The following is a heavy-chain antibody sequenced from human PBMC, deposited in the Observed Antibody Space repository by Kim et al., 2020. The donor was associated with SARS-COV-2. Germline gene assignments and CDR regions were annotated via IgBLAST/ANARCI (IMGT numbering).Heavy chain of an antibody. V-gene: IGHV3-23*01. J-gene: IGHJ4*02. CDR3: AKIVAIVTYYDSSGYYGHFDY. Sequence: FTISRDNSKNTLYLQMNSLRAEDTAVYYCAKIVAIVTYYDSSGYYGHFDYWGQGTLVTVSS. D-gene: IGHD3-22*01.